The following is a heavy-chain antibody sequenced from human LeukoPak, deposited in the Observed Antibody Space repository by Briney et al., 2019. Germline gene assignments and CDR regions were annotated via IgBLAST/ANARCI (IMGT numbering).Heavy chain of an antibody. CDR3: AKGRGDV. V-gene: IGHV3-23*01. CDR2: ISGSGGST. Sequence: GGSLRLSCAVSGFTLSSYAMSWVRQAPGKGLEWVSLISGSGGSTYYADSVKGRFTISRDNSKDTLYLQMNSLRAEDTAIYYCAKGRGDVWGQGTTVAVSS. J-gene: IGHJ6*02. CDR1: GFTLSSYA.